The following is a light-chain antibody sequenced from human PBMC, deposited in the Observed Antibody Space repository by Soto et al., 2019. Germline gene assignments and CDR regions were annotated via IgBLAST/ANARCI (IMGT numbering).Light chain of an antibody. Sequence: QSVLTQPASVSGSPGQSITISCTGTSSDIGGYYYVSWYQHHPGKAPKLIIYQVTNWPSGVSHRFSGSKSGNTASLTISGLQAEDEADYYCTSYSSSSTFYVFGTGTKVTVL. CDR1: SSDIGGYYY. CDR2: QVT. CDR3: TSYSSSSTFYV. V-gene: IGLV2-14*01. J-gene: IGLJ1*01.